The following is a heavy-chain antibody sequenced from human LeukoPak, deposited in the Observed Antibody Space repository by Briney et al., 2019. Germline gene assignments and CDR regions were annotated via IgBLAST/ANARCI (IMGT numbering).Heavy chain of an antibody. D-gene: IGHD5-24*01. V-gene: IGHV4-59*01. Sequence: PSETLSLTCAVYGGSFSGYYWSWIRQPPGKGLEWIGYIYYSGSTNYNPSLKSRVTISVDTSRNQFSLKLSSVTAADTAVYYCARGRGNYFDYWGQGTLVTVSS. CDR2: IYYSGST. J-gene: IGHJ4*02. CDR3: ARGRGNYFDY. CDR1: GGSFSGYY.